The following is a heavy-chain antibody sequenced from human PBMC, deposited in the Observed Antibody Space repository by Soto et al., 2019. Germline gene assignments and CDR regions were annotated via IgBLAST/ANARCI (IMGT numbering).Heavy chain of an antibody. CDR1: GGAFSGYT. Sequence: QVQLVQSGAEVKKPGSSMKVSCKASGGAFSGYTFNWVRQAPGQGLEWMGRLIPAVGQANNAQKFQGRLTITADESASTVYLDQTSLTSEDTAVYFCAGGAVHTPTWMGAWGQGTLVTVSS. J-gene: IGHJ5*02. CDR2: LIPAVGQA. CDR3: AGGAVHTPTWMGA. D-gene: IGHD2-15*01. V-gene: IGHV1-69*08.